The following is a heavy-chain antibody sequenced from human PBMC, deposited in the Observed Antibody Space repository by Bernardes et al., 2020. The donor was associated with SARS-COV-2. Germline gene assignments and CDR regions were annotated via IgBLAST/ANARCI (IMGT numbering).Heavy chain of an antibody. D-gene: IGHD3-3*01. CDR2: ISSSSSYI. CDR3: ARDVLRPYYYGMDV. V-gene: IGHV3-21*01. J-gene: IGHJ6*02. Sequence: GSLRLSCAASGFTFSSYSMNWVRQAPGKGLEWVSSISSSSSYIYYADSVKGRFTISRDNAKNSLYLQMNSLRAEDTAVYYCARDVLRPYYYGMDVWGQGTTVTVSS. CDR1: GFTFSSYS.